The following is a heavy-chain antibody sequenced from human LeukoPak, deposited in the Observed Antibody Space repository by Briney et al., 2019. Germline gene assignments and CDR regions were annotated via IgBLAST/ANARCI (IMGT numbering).Heavy chain of an antibody. CDR3: TTSLFAYCGGDCWR. D-gene: IGHD2-21*02. CDR1: GFTVSNAW. J-gene: IGHJ4*02. V-gene: IGHV3-15*01. CDR2: IKSKTDGGAP. Sequence: GGSLRLSCAASGFTVSNAWMSWVRQGPGKGLEWVGRIKSKTDGGAPDYAAPVKGRFTISRDDSKNTQYLQMNSLKTEDTAVYYCTTSLFAYCGGDCWRWGKGTLATVST.